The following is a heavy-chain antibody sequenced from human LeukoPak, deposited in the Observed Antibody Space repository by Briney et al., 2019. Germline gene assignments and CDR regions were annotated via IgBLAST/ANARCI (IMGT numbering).Heavy chain of an antibody. CDR1: GGSFSGYY. CDR2: INHSGST. CDR3: ARGLRGYSYGWGYYYYMDV. Sequence: SETLSLTCAIYGGSFSGYYWSWIRQPPGKGLEWIGEINHSGSTNYNPSLKSRVTISVDTSKNQFSLKLSSVTAADTAVYYCARGLRGYSYGWGYYYYMDVWGKGTTVTVSS. J-gene: IGHJ6*03. D-gene: IGHD5-18*01. V-gene: IGHV4-34*01.